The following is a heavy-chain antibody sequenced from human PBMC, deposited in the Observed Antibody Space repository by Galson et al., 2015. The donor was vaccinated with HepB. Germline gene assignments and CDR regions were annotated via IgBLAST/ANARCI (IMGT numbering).Heavy chain of an antibody. D-gene: IGHD6-19*01. V-gene: IGHV3-23*01. J-gene: IGHJ3*02. Sequence: SLRLSCAASGFTFNSYAMTWVRQAPGKGLQWVSSMTGSGGNTYYADSVKGRFTISRDNSKNTLYLQMNSLRVEDTALYFCAKVTVAGTRSSAFDIWGQGTMVTVSS. CDR3: AKVTVAGTRSSAFDI. CDR1: GFTFNSYA. CDR2: MTGSGGNT.